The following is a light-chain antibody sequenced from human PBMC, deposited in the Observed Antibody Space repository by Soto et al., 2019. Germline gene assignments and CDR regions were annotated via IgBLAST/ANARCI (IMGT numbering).Light chain of an antibody. V-gene: IGKV3-11*01. Sequence: EIVLTQSPATLSLSPGERATLSCRASQSVDSALAWYQQKPGQAPSLLIYEASDRATGIPARFSGSGSGTDFTLTISSLEPEDFAVYYCQQGTSWPLTFGGGTKVEIK. CDR3: QQGTSWPLT. CDR1: QSVDSA. CDR2: EAS. J-gene: IGKJ4*01.